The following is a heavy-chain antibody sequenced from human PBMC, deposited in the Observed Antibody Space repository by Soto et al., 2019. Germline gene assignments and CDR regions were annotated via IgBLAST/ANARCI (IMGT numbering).Heavy chain of an antibody. Sequence: SETLSLTCTVSGGSIGTYYWSWIRQPPGKGLEWIGYIYYRGNTDYNPSLKRRVTISLDTPKNQFSLYYCARHPGYYDILTGYTTYYFAYWGQGILVTVSS. J-gene: IGHJ4*02. V-gene: IGHV4-59*01. D-gene: IGHD3-9*01. CDR3: YTTYYFAY. CDR2: IYYRGNT. CDR1: GGSIGTYY.